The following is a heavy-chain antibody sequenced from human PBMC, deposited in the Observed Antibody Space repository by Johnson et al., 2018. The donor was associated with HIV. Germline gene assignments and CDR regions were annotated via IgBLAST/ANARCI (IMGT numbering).Heavy chain of an antibody. Sequence: QVQLVESGGGVVQPGRSLRLSCAASGFTFSSYAMHWVRQAPGKGLEWVAVISYDGSNKYYADSVKGRFTISRDYSKNTMYLQMNSLRAEDTAVYYCARDPSRLRQSDIWGQGTMVTVSS. CDR2: ISYDGSNK. J-gene: IGHJ3*02. D-gene: IGHD3-16*01. CDR1: GFTFSSYA. CDR3: ARDPSRLRQSDI. V-gene: IGHV3-30*14.